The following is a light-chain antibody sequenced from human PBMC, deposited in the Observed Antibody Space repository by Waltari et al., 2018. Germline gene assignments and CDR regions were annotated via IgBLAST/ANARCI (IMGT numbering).Light chain of an antibody. Sequence: QSVLTQPPSVSGAPGERVTISCPGSSSNIGAGYEVHWYQQVPGTAPKLLIYGNTNRPSGVPDRVSGSKSGTSASLAITGLQAEDESDYYCQSYDSSGHYVFGSGTKVTVL. CDR2: GNT. V-gene: IGLV1-40*01. CDR1: SSNIGAGYE. J-gene: IGLJ1*01. CDR3: QSYDSSGHYV.